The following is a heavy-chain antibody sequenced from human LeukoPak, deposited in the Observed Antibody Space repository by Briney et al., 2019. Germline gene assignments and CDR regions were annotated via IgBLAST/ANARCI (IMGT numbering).Heavy chain of an antibody. Sequence: ASVKVSCKASGYTFTNYGVSWVRQAPGQGLEWMGWISAYNGNTNYAQKLQGRVTMTTDTSTSTAYMELRSLRSDDTAVYYCARDLTPYYDFWSGYYPYYYYMDVWGKGTTVTVSS. CDR3: ARDLTPYYDFWSGYYPYYYYMDV. CDR2: ISAYNGNT. D-gene: IGHD3-3*01. J-gene: IGHJ6*03. V-gene: IGHV1-18*01. CDR1: GYTFTNYG.